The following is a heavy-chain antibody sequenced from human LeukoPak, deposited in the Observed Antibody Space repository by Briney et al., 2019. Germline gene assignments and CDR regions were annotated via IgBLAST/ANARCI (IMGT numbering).Heavy chain of an antibody. CDR1: GGSISSSSYY. Sequence: SETLSLTCTVSGGSISSSSYYWGWIRQPPGKGLEWIGSIYYSGSTYYNPSLKSRVTISVDTSKNQFSLKLSSVTAADTAVYYCARQHSIIAATYGMDVWGQGTTVTVSS. CDR3: ARQHSIIAATYGMDV. D-gene: IGHD2-15*01. CDR2: IYYSGST. J-gene: IGHJ6*02. V-gene: IGHV4-39*01.